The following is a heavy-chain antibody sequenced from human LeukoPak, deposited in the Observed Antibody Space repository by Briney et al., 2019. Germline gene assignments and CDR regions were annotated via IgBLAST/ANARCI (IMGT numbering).Heavy chain of an antibody. Sequence: PGGSLRLSCTASGFTFANYAMSWVRQAPGKGLEWVSIISADATGTYYADSLRGRFAISRDNSKSTLYLQLNSLRAEDTAVYYCAKTPHRLSSEIDHWGQGTLVTVS. V-gene: IGHV3-23*01. D-gene: IGHD6-6*01. CDR3: AKTPHRLSSEIDH. CDR2: ISADATGT. J-gene: IGHJ4*02. CDR1: GFTFANYA.